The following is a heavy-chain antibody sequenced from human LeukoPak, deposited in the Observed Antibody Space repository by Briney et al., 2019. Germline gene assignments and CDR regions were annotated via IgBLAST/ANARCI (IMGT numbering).Heavy chain of an antibody. Sequence: GGSLRLSCAASGFTFSNYAMSWVRQAPGKGLEWVSAISGGGGSTYYAVSVKGRCTISKDNSKNTLYVQMNSLRAEDTAVYYCARAYSGSLTTFDIWGQGTTVTVSS. D-gene: IGHD1-26*01. CDR1: GFTFSNYA. J-gene: IGHJ3*02. CDR3: ARAYSGSLTTFDI. CDR2: ISGGGGST. V-gene: IGHV3-23*01.